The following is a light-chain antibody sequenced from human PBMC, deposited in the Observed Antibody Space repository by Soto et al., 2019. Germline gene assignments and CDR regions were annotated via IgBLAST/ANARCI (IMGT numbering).Light chain of an antibody. J-gene: IGKJ1*01. Sequence: EAVLTQSPLSLPVNPGQPASISCRSSQSLEDSDGKTYLNWYQQRPGQSRRRLIYKVSNRDFGVPDRFSGSGSGTAFTLEISRVEAEDVGVYYCLQGSYWPWTFGQGTNVDI. CDR2: KVS. CDR1: QSLEDSDGKTY. CDR3: LQGSYWPWT. V-gene: IGKV2-30*01.